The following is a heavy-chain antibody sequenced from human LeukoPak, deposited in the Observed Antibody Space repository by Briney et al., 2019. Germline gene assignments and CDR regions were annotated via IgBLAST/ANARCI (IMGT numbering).Heavy chain of an antibody. J-gene: IGHJ3*02. CDR1: GFTFSSYS. CDR3: ARDGYGDHDAFDI. Sequence: PGGSLRLSCAASGFTFSSYSMNWVRQAPGKGLEWVSSISSSSSYIYYADSVKGRFTISRDNAKNSLYLQMNSLRAEDTAVYYCARDGYGDHDAFDIWGQGTMVTVSS. CDR2: ISSSSSYI. V-gene: IGHV3-21*01. D-gene: IGHD4-17*01.